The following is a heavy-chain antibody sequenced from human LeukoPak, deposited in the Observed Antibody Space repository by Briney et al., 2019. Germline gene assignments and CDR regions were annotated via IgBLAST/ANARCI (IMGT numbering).Heavy chain of an antibody. Sequence: GGSLRLSCAASGFTFSSYWMHWVRQAPGKGLVWVSRINSDGSSTSYADSVKGRFTISRDNAKNTLYLQMNSLRAEDMAVYYCAKDASGSFYHPLDYWGQGTLVTVPS. CDR2: INSDGSST. D-gene: IGHD1-26*01. CDR3: AKDASGSFYHPLDY. CDR1: GFTFSSYW. V-gene: IGHV3-74*01. J-gene: IGHJ4*02.